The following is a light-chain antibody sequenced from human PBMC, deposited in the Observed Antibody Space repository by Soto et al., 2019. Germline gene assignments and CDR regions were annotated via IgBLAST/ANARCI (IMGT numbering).Light chain of an antibody. V-gene: IGLV2-14*01. J-gene: IGLJ2*01. CDR1: SSDVGGYNY. CDR3: SSYTSSNTVV. Sequence: QSALTQPASVSGSPGQSITISCTGTSSDVGGYNYVSWYQHHPGKAPKFMIYEVSNRPSGISNRFSGSKSGNTASLTISGLQAEDEADYSCSSYTSSNTVVFGGGTKLTVL. CDR2: EVS.